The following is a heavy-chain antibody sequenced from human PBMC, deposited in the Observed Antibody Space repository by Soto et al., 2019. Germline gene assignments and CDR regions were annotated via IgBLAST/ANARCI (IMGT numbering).Heavy chain of an antibody. CDR2: IYRTGST. CDR3: ASRDPGTSVDY. J-gene: IGHJ4*02. CDR1: GGSFTSNNW. Sequence: QVQLQESGPGLVKPSGTLSLTCAVSGGSFTSNNWWTWLRQPPGQGLEWIEEIYRTGSTNYNPSLKGRVTISLEKSENQFSLKVTSLTAADTAVYHSASRDPGTSVDYWGQGTLVTVSS. D-gene: IGHD1-7*01. V-gene: IGHV4-4*02.